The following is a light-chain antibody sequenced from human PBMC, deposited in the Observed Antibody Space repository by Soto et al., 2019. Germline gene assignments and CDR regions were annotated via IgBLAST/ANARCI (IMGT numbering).Light chain of an antibody. CDR1: SNDVGAFDY. CDR2: EVF. CDR3: SSYTTNNAHV. J-gene: IGLJ6*01. V-gene: IGLV2-14*01. Sequence: QSALTQPASVSASPGQSISISCTGTSNDVGAFDYVSWYQQHPGKAPKLIIFEVFNRPSGVSTRFSGSKSGSTASLTISGFQAEDEADYFCSSYTTNNAHVFGGGTKVTVL.